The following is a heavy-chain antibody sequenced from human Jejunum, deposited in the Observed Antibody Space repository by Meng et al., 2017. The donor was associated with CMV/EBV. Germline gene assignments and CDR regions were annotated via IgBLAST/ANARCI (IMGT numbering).Heavy chain of an antibody. Sequence: TLQTSAPTLVKPTQPLPLTCSFSGFSLTTDGVGVGWIRRPPGKARKWLAFIYWDNDKNYTPSLATRLAIMKNTSKNQVVLIMTDMDPVDTATYYCAYRRGGGSGWNWFGPWGQGTLVTVSS. CDR2: IYWDNDK. J-gene: IGHJ5*02. CDR3: AYRRGGGSGWNWFGP. CDR1: GFSLTTDGVG. V-gene: IGHV2-5*02. D-gene: IGHD6-19*01.